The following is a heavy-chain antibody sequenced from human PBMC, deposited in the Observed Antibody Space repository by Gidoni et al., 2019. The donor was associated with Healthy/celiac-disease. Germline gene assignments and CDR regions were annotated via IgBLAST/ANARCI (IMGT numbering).Heavy chain of an antibody. V-gene: IGHV4-39*01. D-gene: IGHD3-3*01. CDR1: GGSISSSSYY. CDR2: IYYSGST. J-gene: IGHJ4*02. CDR3: ARLESH. Sequence: LQLQVSGPGLVKPSEPLPPTGTVSGGSISSSSYYWGWIRQPPGKGLEGIGRIYYSGSTSYNPSLRSRVTISVDTSKNQFSLKLSSVTAADTAVYYCARLESHWGQGTLVTVSS.